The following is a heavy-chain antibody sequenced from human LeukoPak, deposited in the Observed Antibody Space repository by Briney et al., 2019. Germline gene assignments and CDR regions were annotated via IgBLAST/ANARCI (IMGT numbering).Heavy chain of an antibody. V-gene: IGHV3-23*01. CDR2: ISGSGGST. Sequence: SGGSLRLSCAASGFTFSSYAMSCVLQAPGKGLEWVSAISGSGGSTYYADSVKGRFTISRDNSKNTLYLQMNSLRAEDTAVYYCAKIGRHGVDYWGQGTLVTVSS. D-gene: IGHD2-8*01. CDR3: AKIGRHGVDY. J-gene: IGHJ4*02. CDR1: GFTFSSYA.